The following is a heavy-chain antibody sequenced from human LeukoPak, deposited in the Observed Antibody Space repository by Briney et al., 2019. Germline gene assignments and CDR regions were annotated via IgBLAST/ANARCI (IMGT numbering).Heavy chain of an antibody. CDR2: IIPIFGTA. Sequence: GASVKVSCKASGGTFSSYAISWVRQAPGQGLEWMGGIIPIFGTANYAQKFQGRVTITADKSTSTAYMELSSLGSEDTAVYYCARVSSTGDSYFDYWGQGTLVTVSS. D-gene: IGHD7-27*01. V-gene: IGHV1-69*06. CDR3: ARVSSTGDSYFDY. J-gene: IGHJ4*02. CDR1: GGTFSSYA.